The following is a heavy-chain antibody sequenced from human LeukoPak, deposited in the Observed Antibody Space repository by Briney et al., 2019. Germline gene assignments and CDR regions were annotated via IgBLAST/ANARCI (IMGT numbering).Heavy chain of an antibody. V-gene: IGHV1-69*13. CDR1: GGTFSSYA. J-gene: IGHJ6*04. Sequence: GASVKLSCKASGGTFSSYAISWVRQAPGQGLEWMGGIIPIFGTANYAQKFQGRVTITADESTSTAYMELSSLRSEDTAVYYCARNEVYCSGGSCYPEAHYYYGMDVWGKGTTVTVSS. CDR2: IIPIFGTA. CDR3: ARNEVYCSGGSCYPEAHYYYGMDV. D-gene: IGHD2-15*01.